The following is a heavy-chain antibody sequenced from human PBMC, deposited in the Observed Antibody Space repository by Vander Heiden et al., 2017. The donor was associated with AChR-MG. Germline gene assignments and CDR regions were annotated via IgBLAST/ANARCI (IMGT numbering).Heavy chain of an antibody. CDR2: ISWNSGSI. CDR1: GFTFDDYA. D-gene: IGHD3-3*01. J-gene: IGHJ3*02. Sequence: EVQLVESGGGLVQPGRSLRLSCAASGFTFDDYAMHWVRQAPGKGLEWVSGISWNSGSIGYADSVKGRFTISRDNAKNSLYLQMNSLRAEDTALYYCAKDSSGYHTPDAFDIWGQGTMVTVSS. CDR3: AKDSSGYHTPDAFDI. V-gene: IGHV3-9*01.